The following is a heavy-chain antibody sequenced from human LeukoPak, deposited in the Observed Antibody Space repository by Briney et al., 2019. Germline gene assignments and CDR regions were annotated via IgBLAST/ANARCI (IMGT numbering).Heavy chain of an antibody. CDR2: IYLRGTT. CDR1: GNSISSGNY. V-gene: IGHV4-38-2*02. J-gene: IGHJ4*02. Sequence: SETLSLTCSVSGNSISSGNYWGGIRQPQGKGLEGIGSIYLRGTTYYNPSLKSRVTISVDTSKNQFSLKLSSVTAADTAVYFCARIFILSGFASYFDHWGQGTLVTVSS. D-gene: IGHD3-9*01. CDR3: ARIFILSGFASYFDH.